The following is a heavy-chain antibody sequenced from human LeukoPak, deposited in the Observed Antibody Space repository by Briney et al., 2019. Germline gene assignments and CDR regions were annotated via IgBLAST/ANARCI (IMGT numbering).Heavy chain of an antibody. D-gene: IGHD4-23*01. CDR2: IYYSGRT. V-gene: IGHV4-30-2*01. J-gene: IGHJ3*02. CDR1: GGSIMVAAYS. CDR3: ARGYGDNSGAFDI. Sequence: SETLSLTCTVSGGSIMVAAYSWSWIRQPPGKGLEWIGYIYYSGRTYYNPSLKSRVTISLDRSKNLFSLKVSSVTAADTAVYFCARGYGDNSGAFDIWGQGTLVTVSS.